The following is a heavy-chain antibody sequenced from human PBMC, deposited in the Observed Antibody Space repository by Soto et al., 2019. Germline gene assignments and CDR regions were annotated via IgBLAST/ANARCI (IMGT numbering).Heavy chain of an antibody. CDR3: AKDKRPRGGGWYSDY. D-gene: IGHD6-19*01. Sequence: PGGSLRLSCAASGFTFSSYGMHWVRQAPGKGLEWVAVISYDGSNKYYADSVKGRFTISRDNSKNTLYLQMNSLRAEDTAVYYCAKDKRPRGGGWYSDYWGQGTLVTVSS. V-gene: IGHV3-30*18. CDR2: ISYDGSNK. J-gene: IGHJ4*02. CDR1: GFTFSSYG.